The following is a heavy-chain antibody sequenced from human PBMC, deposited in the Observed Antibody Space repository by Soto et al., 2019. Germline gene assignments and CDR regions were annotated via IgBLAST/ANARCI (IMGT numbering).Heavy chain of an antibody. CDR3: AKDAARDQLVATPFFFY. CDR2: ISYDGSNK. CDR1: GFTFSSYG. Sequence: GGSLRLSCAASGFTFSSYGMHWVRQAPGKGLEWVAVISYDGSNKYYADSVKGGFTISRVNSKNTLYLQMNSLRAEDTAVYYCAKDAARDQLVATPFFFYWGQGTLVTVSS. J-gene: IGHJ4*02. D-gene: IGHD5-12*01. V-gene: IGHV3-30*18.